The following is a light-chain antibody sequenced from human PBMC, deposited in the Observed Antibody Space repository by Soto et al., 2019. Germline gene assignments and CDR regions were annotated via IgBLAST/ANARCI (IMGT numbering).Light chain of an antibody. J-gene: IGKJ5*01. Sequence: EIVFTQSPATLSLSPGERATLSCRASQSVSSSYLAWYQQKPGQAPRLLIYDASNRATGIPARFSGTGSHTDFTLTISSLEPEDFAVYYCQQRASWVTFGQGTRLEI. CDR1: QSVSSSY. CDR3: QQRASWVT. V-gene: IGKV3-11*01. CDR2: DAS.